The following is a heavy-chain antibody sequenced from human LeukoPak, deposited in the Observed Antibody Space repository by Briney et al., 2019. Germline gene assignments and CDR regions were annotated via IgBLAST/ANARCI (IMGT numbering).Heavy chain of an antibody. CDR3: ARGRPYSYDY. D-gene: IGHD5-18*01. CDR2: INHSGST. J-gene: IGHJ4*02. CDR1: GGSFSGYY. V-gene: IGHV4-34*01. Sequence: PSETLSLTCAVYGGSFSGYYWSWIRQPPGKGLEWIGEINHSGSTNYNPSLKSRVTISVDTSKNQFSLKLSSVTAADTAVYCCARGRPYSYDYWGQGTLVTVSS.